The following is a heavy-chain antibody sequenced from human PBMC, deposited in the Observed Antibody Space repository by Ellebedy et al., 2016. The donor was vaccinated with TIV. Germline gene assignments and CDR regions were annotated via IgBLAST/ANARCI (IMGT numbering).Heavy chain of an antibody. J-gene: IGHJ4*02. D-gene: IGHD2-15*01. CDR3: ARPTSIATPTPYYFDY. V-gene: IGHV5-51*01. CDR1: GYSFTTYW. CDR2: IYPDDSDT. Sequence: GGSLRLSCKASGYSFTTYWIAWVRQMPGKGLEWMGIIYPDDSDTRYSPSFQGQVTISADKSINTAYVQWISLKASDTAMYYCARPTSIATPTPYYFDYWGQGTPVTVSS.